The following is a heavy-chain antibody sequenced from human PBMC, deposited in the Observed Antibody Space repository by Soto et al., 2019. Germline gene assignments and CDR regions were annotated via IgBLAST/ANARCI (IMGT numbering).Heavy chain of an antibody. Sequence: SETLSLTCTVSGGSISSYYWGWIRQPPGKGLEWIGYIYYSGSTNYNPSLKSRVTISVDTSKNQFSLKLSSVTAADTAVYYCARHPASRYYCSSTSCYYSHAGFDPWGQGTLVTVSS. V-gene: IGHV4-59*08. CDR3: ARHPASRYYCSSTSCYYSHAGFDP. D-gene: IGHD2-2*01. CDR2: IYYSGST. CDR1: GGSISSYY. J-gene: IGHJ5*02.